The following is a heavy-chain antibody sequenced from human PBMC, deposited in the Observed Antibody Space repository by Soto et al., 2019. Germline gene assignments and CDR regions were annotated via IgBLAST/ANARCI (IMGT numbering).Heavy chain of an antibody. CDR3: ARSGSDYGDDWYFDL. J-gene: IGHJ2*01. Sequence: PSETLSLTCTVSRGFIRSSSHYRGWIRQPPGKGLEWIGSLYYSGSTYYNPSLKSRVTISVDTSKNQFSLKLNSVTPEDTAVYYCARSGSDYGDDWYFDLWGRGTLVTVSS. CDR1: RGFIRSSSHY. V-gene: IGHV4-39*01. CDR2: LYYSGST. D-gene: IGHD4-17*01.